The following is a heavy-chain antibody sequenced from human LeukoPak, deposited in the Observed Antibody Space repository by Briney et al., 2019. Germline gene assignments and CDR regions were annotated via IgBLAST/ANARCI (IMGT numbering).Heavy chain of an antibody. Sequence: GGSLRLSCAASGFTFSSYAMSWVRQAPGKGLEWVSAISGSGGSTYYADSVKGRFTISRDNSKNTLYLQMNSLRAEDTAVYYCARDSSGLRYYDSSGYYPDYWGQGTLVTVSS. CDR2: ISGSGGST. D-gene: IGHD3-22*01. CDR1: GFTFSSYA. CDR3: ARDSSGLRYYDSSGYYPDY. V-gene: IGHV3-23*01. J-gene: IGHJ4*02.